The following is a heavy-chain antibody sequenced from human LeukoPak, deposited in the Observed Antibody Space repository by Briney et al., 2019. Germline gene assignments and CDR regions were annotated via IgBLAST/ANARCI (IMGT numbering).Heavy chain of an antibody. CDR2: IYYSGST. V-gene: IGHV4-59*01. CDR3: ARGDYGDYVLQAFEI. Sequence: SETLSLTCTVSGGSISSYYWSWIRQPPGKGLEWIGYIYYSGSTNYNPSLKSRVTISVDTSKNQFSLKLSSVTAADTAVYYCARGDYGDYVLQAFEIWGQGTMVTVSS. CDR1: GGSISSYY. D-gene: IGHD4-17*01. J-gene: IGHJ3*02.